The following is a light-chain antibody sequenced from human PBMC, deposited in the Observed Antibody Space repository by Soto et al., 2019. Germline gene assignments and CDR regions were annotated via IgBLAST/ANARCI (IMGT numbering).Light chain of an antibody. CDR3: CSLTTSHTSV. CDR1: SSDIGHYDY. CDR2: HVT. J-gene: IGLJ1*01. Sequence: QSVVTQPAAVSGSPGQSITISCTGTSSDIGHYDYVSWYQQHPGKAPKLMIYHVTYRPSGVSNRYSGSKSGNSASLTISRLQADDEADYYCCSLTTSHTSVFGSGTKVTVL. V-gene: IGLV2-14*03.